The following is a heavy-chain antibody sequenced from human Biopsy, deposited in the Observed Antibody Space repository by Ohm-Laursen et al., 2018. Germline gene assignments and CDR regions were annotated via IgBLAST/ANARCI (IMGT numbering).Heavy chain of an antibody. D-gene: IGHD1-26*01. CDR1: GYAFTNFY. J-gene: IGHJ4*02. CDR3: AIEGGTYSKPFDY. V-gene: IGHV1-46*01. Sequence: SSVKVSCKASGYAFTNFYIHWVRQAPGQGLEWIGLANPSGGGTKYARKFQGRVTMTTNTSVNTAYMELSSLTFEDTAVYYCAIEGGTYSKPFDYWGQGSQVIVSS. CDR2: ANPSGGGT.